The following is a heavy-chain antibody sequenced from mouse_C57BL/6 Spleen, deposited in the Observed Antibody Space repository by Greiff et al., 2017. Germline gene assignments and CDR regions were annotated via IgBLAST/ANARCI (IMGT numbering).Heavy chain of an antibody. CDR3: ARGDYSSSYNV. CDR1: GYTFTSYW. J-gene: IGHJ1*03. Sequence: QVQLQQPGAELVRPGSSVKLSCKASGYTFTSYWMHWVKQRPIQGLEWIGNIDPSDSETHYNQKFKDKATLTVDKSSSTAYMQLSSLTSEDSAVYYCARGDYSSSYNVWGTGTTLTVSP. V-gene: IGHV1-52*01. D-gene: IGHD1-1*01. CDR2: IDPSDSET.